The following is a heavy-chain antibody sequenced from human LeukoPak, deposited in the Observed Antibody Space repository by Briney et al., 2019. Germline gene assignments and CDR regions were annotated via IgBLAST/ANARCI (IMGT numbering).Heavy chain of an antibody. V-gene: IGHV4-39*01. Sequence: PSETLSLTCAVYGGSFSGYYWGWIRQPPGKGLEWIGSIYYSGSTYYNPSLKSRVTISVDTSKNQFSLKLSSVTAADTAVYYCARMVVVAATADWFDPWGQGTPVTVSS. CDR2: IYYSGST. CDR3: ARMVVVAATADWFDP. J-gene: IGHJ5*02. D-gene: IGHD2-15*01. CDR1: GGSFSGYY.